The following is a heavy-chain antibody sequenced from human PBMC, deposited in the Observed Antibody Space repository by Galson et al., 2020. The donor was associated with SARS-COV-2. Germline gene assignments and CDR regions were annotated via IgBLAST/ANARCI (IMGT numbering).Heavy chain of an antibody. V-gene: IGHV4-39*01. CDR1: GGSIYSNNYY. Sequence: ASETLSLTCTVSGGSIYSNNYYWGWIRQPPRKGLEWIGSVDYTGTAHYNPSLKSRVTISVDTSKNMFSLELTSVTATDTAVYYCARLEDLGPIFPLFYIDHWGQGTLVTVSS. D-gene: IGHD2-21*01. J-gene: IGHJ4*01. CDR3: ARLEDLGPIFPLFYIDH. CDR2: VDYTGTA.